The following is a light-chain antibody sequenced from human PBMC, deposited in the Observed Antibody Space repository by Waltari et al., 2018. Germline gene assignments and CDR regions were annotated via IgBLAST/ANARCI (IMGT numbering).Light chain of an antibody. J-gene: IGKJ2*03. CDR2: KAS. V-gene: IGKV1-12*01. Sequence: DIQMTQSPSSLSASVGDTVTITCRASQSISSWLAWYQQKPGKAPNLLIYKASSLQSGVPSRFSGSGSGTDFTLTISSLQPEDFATYYCLQYSSSPYSFGQGTKVEIK. CDR3: LQYSSSPYS. CDR1: QSISSW.